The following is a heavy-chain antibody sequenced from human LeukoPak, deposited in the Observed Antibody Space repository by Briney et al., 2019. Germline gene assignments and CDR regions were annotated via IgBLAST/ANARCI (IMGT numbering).Heavy chain of an antibody. D-gene: IGHD3-16*01. CDR2: IYYSGST. V-gene: IGHV4-39*01. CDR3: ARMIMITFGGYDY. Sequence: SETLSLTGTVSGHSISTSSYYWDWIRQPLGKGLERIGTIYYSGSTYYSRSLKSRVTISVDTSKNQFSLTLSSVTAADTAVYYCARMIMITFGGYDYWGQGTLVTVSS. CDR1: GHSISTSSYY. J-gene: IGHJ4*02.